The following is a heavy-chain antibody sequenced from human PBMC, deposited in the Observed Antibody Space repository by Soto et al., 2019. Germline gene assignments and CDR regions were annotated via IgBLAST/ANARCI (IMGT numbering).Heavy chain of an antibody. CDR1: GFTFPSSA. Sequence: SVKVSCKASGFTFPSSAVQWVRQARGQRLEWIGWIVVGSGNTNYAQKFQERVTITRDMSTSTAYMELSSLRSEDTAVYYCAAESSAAAENTYYYYYYGMDVWGQGTTVTVSS. CDR2: IVVGSGNT. D-gene: IGHD6-13*01. J-gene: IGHJ6*02. V-gene: IGHV1-58*01. CDR3: AAESSAAAENTYYYYYYGMDV.